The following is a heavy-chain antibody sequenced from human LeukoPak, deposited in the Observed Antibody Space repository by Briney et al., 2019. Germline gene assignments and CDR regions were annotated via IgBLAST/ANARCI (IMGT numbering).Heavy chain of an antibody. CDR3: ARAGIVVVHYEDWEWFDP. V-gene: IGHV1-2*02. D-gene: IGHD2-2*01. Sequence: ASVKVSCKASGYTSTGYYMHWVRQAPGQGLEWMGWINPNSGGTNYAQKFQGRVTMTRDTSISTAYMELSRLRSDDTAVYYCARAGIVVVHYEDWEWFDPWGQGTLVTVSS. CDR1: GYTSTGYY. J-gene: IGHJ5*02. CDR2: INPNSGGT.